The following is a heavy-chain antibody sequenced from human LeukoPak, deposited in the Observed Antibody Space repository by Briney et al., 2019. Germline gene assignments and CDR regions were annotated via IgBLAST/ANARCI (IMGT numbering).Heavy chain of an antibody. J-gene: IGHJ4*02. CDR1: GFTFSSYW. V-gene: IGHV3-7*05. D-gene: IGHD3-10*01. CDR2: IKQDGSQK. Sequence: PGGSLRLSCAASGFTFSSYWMTWVRQAPGKGLEWVANIKQDGSQKSCVDSVKGRFSISRDNAKNSLYLQMHSLRAEDTAVYYCARSNREFASGSGDYWGQGTLVTVSS. CDR3: ARSNREFASGSGDY.